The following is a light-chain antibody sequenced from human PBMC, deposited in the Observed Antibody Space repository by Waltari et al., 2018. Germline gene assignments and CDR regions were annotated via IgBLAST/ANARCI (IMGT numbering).Light chain of an antibody. J-gene: IGLJ1*01. V-gene: IGLV3-1*01. CDR3: QAWDTSTALYV. Sequence: SYDLTQPPSVSVSPGQIATITCSGHELGVQFACCYPQKPGQSPVLVIYQDYKRPSGIPERFSGSNSGNTATLTISGTQPMDEADYYCQAWDTSTALYVFGPGTKVTVL. CDR2: QDY. CDR1: ELGVQF.